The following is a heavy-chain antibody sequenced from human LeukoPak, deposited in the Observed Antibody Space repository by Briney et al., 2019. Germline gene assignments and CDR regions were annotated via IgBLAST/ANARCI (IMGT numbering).Heavy chain of an antibody. D-gene: IGHD1-26*01. J-gene: IGHJ4*02. Sequence: PSETLSLTCTVSGGSISHYYWTWIRQPPGKGLEWIGSIYHSGSTYYNPSLKSRVTISVDTSKNQFSLKLSSVTAADTAVYYCARAIEVGAMTPFDYWGQGTLVTVSS. CDR2: IYHSGST. CDR3: ARAIEVGAMTPFDY. CDR1: GGSISHYY. V-gene: IGHV4-38-2*02.